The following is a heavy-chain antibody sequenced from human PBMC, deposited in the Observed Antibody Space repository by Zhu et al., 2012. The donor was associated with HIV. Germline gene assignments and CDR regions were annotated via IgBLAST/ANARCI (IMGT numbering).Heavy chain of an antibody. Sequence: QVQLVESGGGVVQPGGSLRLSCAASGFTFSSYDIHWVRQAPGKGLEWVAFIRYDGSNKYYADSVKGRFTISRDNSKNTLYLQMNSLRPADTAVYYCAKESAGFGELSKYYFDSWGQGTLVTVSS. CDR1: GFTFSSYD. CDR2: IRYDGSNK. V-gene: IGHV3-30*02. D-gene: IGHD3-10*01. CDR3: AKESAGFGELSKYYFDS. J-gene: IGHJ4*02.